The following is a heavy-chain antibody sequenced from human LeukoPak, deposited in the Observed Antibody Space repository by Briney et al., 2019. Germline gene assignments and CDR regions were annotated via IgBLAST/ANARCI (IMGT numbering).Heavy chain of an antibody. V-gene: IGHV3-30*04. Sequence: GGSLRLSCAASEFTFSSYAMHWVRQAPGKGLEWVAVILYDGSNKYYADSVKGRFTISRDNSKNTLYLQMNNLRAEDTAVYYCARGSKYNSRWSRNKWFDPWGQGTLVTVSS. CDR1: EFTFSSYA. J-gene: IGHJ5*02. D-gene: IGHD6-13*01. CDR2: ILYDGSNK. CDR3: ARGSKYNSRWSRNKWFDP.